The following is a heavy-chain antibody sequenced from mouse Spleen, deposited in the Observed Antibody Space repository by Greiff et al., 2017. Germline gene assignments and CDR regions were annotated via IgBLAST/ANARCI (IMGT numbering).Heavy chain of an antibody. CDR2: IDPENGDT. CDR1: GFNIKDDY. Sequence: VQLQQSGAELVRPGASVKLSCTASGFNIKDDYMHWVKQRPEQGLEWIGWIDPENGDTEYASKFQGKATITADTSSNTAYLQLSSLTSEDTAVYYCTTLYYYGSYDYWGQGTTLTVSS. D-gene: IGHD1-1*01. V-gene: IGHV14-4*01. CDR3: TTLYYYGSYDY. J-gene: IGHJ2*01.